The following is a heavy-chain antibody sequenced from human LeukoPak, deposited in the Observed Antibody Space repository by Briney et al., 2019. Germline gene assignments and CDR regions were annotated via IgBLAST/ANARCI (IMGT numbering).Heavy chain of an antibody. Sequence: KSSGTLSLTCGVSGXSISSTNWWTWVRQPPGKGLGWIGEVNVLGNTNYNPSLESRVTISIDNSENHVSLKLTSVTAADTAVYYCAREGGPFRPLDYSGQGTLVTVSS. CDR2: VNVLGNT. D-gene: IGHD2/OR15-2a*01. CDR1: GXSISSTNW. V-gene: IGHV4-4*02. CDR3: AREGGPFRPLDY. J-gene: IGHJ4*02.